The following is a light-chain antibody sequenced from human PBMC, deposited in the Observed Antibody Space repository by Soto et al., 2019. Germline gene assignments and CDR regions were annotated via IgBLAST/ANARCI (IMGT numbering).Light chain of an antibody. CDR2: DES. CDR3: QQYENVRIT. Sequence: DIQMTQSPSSLSVSVGDSVTITYQASQDINNYLSWYQHRPGQAPKLLIYDESKLEDGVPSRFTGTGSGTDFSFIINSVQPEDVGTNYCQQYENVRITLGHGTRL. CDR1: QDINNY. V-gene: IGKV1-33*01. J-gene: IGKJ5*01.